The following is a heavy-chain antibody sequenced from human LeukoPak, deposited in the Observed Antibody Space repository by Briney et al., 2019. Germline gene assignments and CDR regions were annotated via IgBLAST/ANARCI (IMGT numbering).Heavy chain of an antibody. V-gene: IGHV5-51*01. D-gene: IGHD6-19*01. CDR2: IYPGDSDT. CDR3: ARTAYSSGWYVGSFDH. Sequence: GESLQISCKGSGYSFTTYWIGWVRPMPGKGLEWMGIIYPGDSDTKYSPSFQGQVTISADKSISTAYLQWSSLKASDTAMYYCARTAYSSGWYVGSFDHWGQGTLVTVSS. CDR1: GYSFTTYW. J-gene: IGHJ4*02.